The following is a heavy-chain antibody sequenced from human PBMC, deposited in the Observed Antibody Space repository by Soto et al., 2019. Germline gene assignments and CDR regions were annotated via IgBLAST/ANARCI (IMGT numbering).Heavy chain of an antibody. CDR2: ISGSGGST. CDR3: AKVVIVGATTPFDY. V-gene: IGHV3-23*01. D-gene: IGHD1-26*01. J-gene: IGHJ4*02. Sequence: LRLSCAASGFTFSSYGMNWVRQAPGKGLEWVSAISGSGGSTYYADSVKGRFTISRDNSKNTLYLQMNSLRAEDTAVYYCAKVVIVGATTPFDYWGQGTLVTVSS. CDR1: GFTFSSYG.